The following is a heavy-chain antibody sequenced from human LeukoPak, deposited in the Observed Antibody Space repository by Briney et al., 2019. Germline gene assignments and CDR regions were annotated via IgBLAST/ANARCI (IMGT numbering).Heavy chain of an antibody. CDR2: ISSNEDGT. D-gene: IGHD5-12*01. CDR3: ARESPRLPWLWDY. J-gene: IGHJ4*02. CDR1: GFTFSSYA. V-gene: IGHV3-64*01. Sequence: PGGSLRLSCAASGFTFSSYAMHWVRQVPGKGLELVSAISSNEDGTYYANSVKGRFTISRDNSKNTLYLHMGSLRVEDMAVYYWARESPRLPWLWDYWGQGALVTVS.